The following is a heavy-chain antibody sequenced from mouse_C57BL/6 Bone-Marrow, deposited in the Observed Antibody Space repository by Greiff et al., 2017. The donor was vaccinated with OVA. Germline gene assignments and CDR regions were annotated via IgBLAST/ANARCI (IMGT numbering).Heavy chain of an antibody. D-gene: IGHD2-4*01. CDR1: GFTFSDYY. CDR3: ARNDYEAWFAY. Sequence: EVMLVESEGGLVQPGSSMKLSCTASGFTFSDYYMAWVRQVPEKGLEWVANINYDGSSTYYLDSLKSRFIISRDNAKNILYLQMSSLKSEDTATYYCARNDYEAWFAYWGQGTLVTVSA. V-gene: IGHV5-16*01. CDR2: INYDGSST. J-gene: IGHJ3*01.